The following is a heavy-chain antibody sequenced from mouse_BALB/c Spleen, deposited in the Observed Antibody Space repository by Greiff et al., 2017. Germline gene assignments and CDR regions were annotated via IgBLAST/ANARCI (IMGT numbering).Heavy chain of an antibody. D-gene: IGHD1-1*01. Sequence: QVQLQQSGAELVRPGTSVKVSCKASGYAFTNYLIEWVKQRPGQGLEWIGVINPGSGGTNYNEKFKGKATLTADKSSSTAYMQLSSLTSDDSAVYFCAGGYLPGAMDYWGQGTSVTVSA. CDR3: AGGYLPGAMDY. J-gene: IGHJ4*01. CDR1: GYAFTNYL. V-gene: IGHV1-54*01. CDR2: INPGSGGT.